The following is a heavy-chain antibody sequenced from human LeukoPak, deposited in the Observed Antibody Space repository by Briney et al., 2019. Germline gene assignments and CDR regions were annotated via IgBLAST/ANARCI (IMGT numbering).Heavy chain of an antibody. CDR2: IKQGGSEN. CDR3: ARDYGPGENWLVS. V-gene: IGHV3-7*01. J-gene: IGHJ5*01. CDR1: GFTFSSYW. Sequence: RPGGSLSLSCAASGFTFSSYWLSWVRQAPGKGLEWVANIKQGGSENYYVDSVKGRFTIYKENPKRTLYLQMNSLRAEDTPMYYCARDYGPGENWLVSWAQGTLVTAPS. D-gene: IGHD1-26*01.